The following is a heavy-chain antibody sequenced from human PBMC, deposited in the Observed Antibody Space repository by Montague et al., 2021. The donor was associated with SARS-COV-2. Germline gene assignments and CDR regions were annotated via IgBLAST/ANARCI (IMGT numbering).Heavy chain of an antibody. D-gene: IGHD3-10*01. J-gene: IGHJ3*02. CDR1: GGSISSYY. CDR3: ARGNYGPDAFDI. Sequence: SETLSLTSTVSGGSISSYYWSWIRQPPGKGLEWIGYIYYSGSTNYSPSLKSRVTISLDTSKNQFSLKLNSVTAADTAVCYCARGNYGPDAFDIWGQGTMVTVSS. CDR2: IYYSGST. V-gene: IGHV4-59*01.